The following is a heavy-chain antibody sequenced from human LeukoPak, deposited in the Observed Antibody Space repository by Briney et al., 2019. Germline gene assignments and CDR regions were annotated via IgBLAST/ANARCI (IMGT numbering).Heavy chain of an antibody. V-gene: IGHV1-46*01. J-gene: IGHJ4*02. CDR1: GYTFTSNY. CDR2: INPSGAGT. CDR3: AGEDSSGFDF. Sequence: VASVKVSCKAFGYTFTSNYMHWVRQAPGQGPEWMGVINPSGAGTTYAQKFQGRVTMTRDTSTSTVYMELSSLRSEDTAVYYCAGEDSSGFDFWGQGTLVTVSS. D-gene: IGHD3-22*01.